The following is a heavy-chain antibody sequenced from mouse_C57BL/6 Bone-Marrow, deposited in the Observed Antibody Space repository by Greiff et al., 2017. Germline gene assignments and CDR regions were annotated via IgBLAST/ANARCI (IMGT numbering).Heavy chain of an antibody. CDR3: TYYYGSSYFDY. Sequence: EVKLQQSGAELVRPGASVKLSCTASGFNIKDDYMHWVKQRPEQGLEWIGWIDPENGDTEYASKFQGKATITADTSSNTAYLQLSSLTSEDPAVYYCTYYYGSSYFDYWGQGTTLTVSS. V-gene: IGHV14-4*01. CDR2: IDPENGDT. D-gene: IGHD1-1*01. J-gene: IGHJ2*01. CDR1: GFNIKDDY.